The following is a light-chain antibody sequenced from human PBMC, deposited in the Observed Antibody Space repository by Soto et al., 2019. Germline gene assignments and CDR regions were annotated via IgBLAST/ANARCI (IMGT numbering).Light chain of an antibody. Sequence: ETVLTQSPDTLALSPGERATLSCRASQSVSSRYLAWYQQKPGQAPRLLIYGASSRATGIPVRFSGSGSGTDFTLIISRLEPADFAVYYCQQYDGSPLYTFGQGTKLEIK. CDR2: GAS. CDR1: QSVSSRY. V-gene: IGKV3-20*01. CDR3: QQYDGSPLYT. J-gene: IGKJ2*01.